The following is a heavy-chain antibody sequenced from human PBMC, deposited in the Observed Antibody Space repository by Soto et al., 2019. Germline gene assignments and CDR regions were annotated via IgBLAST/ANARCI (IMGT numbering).Heavy chain of an antibody. V-gene: IGHV3-23*01. CDR1: GFTISSYA. J-gene: IGHJ5*02. CDR2: ISGSGGST. D-gene: IGHD1-26*01. Sequence: PWRSLRLSCAASGFTISSYAMNWVRQAPGKGLEWVSAISGSGGSTYYADSVKGRFTISRDNSKNTLYLQMNSLRAEDTAVYYCAKAGLLNWFDPWGQGTLVTVSS. CDR3: AKAGLLNWFDP.